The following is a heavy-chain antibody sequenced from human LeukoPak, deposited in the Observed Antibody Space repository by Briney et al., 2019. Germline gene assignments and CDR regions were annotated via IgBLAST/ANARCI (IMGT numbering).Heavy chain of an antibody. J-gene: IGHJ5*02. CDR2: MNPNSGNT. CDR3: ARGRMVRGVGNWFDP. D-gene: IGHD3-10*01. V-gene: IGHV1-8*01. CDR1: GYTFTSYD. Sequence: DSVKVSCKASGYTFTSYDINWVRQATGQGLEWMGWMNPNSGNTGYAQKFQGRVTMTRNTSISTAYMELSSLRSEDTAVYYCARGRMVRGVGNWFDPWGQGTLVTVSS.